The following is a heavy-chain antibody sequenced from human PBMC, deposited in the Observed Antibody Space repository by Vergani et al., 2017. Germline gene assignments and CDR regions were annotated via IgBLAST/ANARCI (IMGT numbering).Heavy chain of an antibody. Sequence: QVQLQESGPGLVKPSQTLSLTCTVSGGSISSGGYYWSWIRQHPGKGLEWIGYIYYSGRTYYNPSLKSLVTISVDTYKNQFSLKLSSVTAAETAVYYCARLRVRGVKAYYFDYWGQGTLVTVSS. CDR2: IYYSGRT. D-gene: IGHD3-10*01. V-gene: IGHV4-31*01. CDR3: ARLRVRGVKAYYFDY. CDR1: GGSISSGGYY. J-gene: IGHJ4*02.